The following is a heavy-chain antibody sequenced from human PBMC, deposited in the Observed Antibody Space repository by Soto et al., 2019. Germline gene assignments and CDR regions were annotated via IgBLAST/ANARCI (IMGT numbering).Heavy chain of an antibody. J-gene: IGHJ4*02. CDR3: ARDYGGYGSIGY. CDR2: IYYSGST. D-gene: IGHD5-12*01. Sequence: QVQLQESGPELVKPSQTLSLTCTVSGGSISSGGYYWRWIRQYPGKGLEWIGYIYYSGSTYYNPSLKSRVTISVDTSKNQFSLKLSSVTAADTAVYYCARDYGGYGSIGYWGQGTLVTVSS. V-gene: IGHV4-31*03. CDR1: GGSISSGGYY.